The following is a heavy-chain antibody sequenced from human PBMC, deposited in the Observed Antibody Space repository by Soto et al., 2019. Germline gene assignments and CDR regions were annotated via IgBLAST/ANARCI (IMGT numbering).Heavy chain of an antibody. CDR2: ISTSGSTI. D-gene: IGHD5-18*01. V-gene: IGHV3-11*01. J-gene: IGHJ4*02. CDR3: ARDQDSAMVMASPDYFFDF. Sequence: KTGGSLRLSCATSGFSLSDYSMSWIRQAPGKGLEWVSYISTSGSTIYYADSVKGRFTISRDNAKKSLYLQMNSLRAEDTAVYYCARDQDSAMVMASPDYFFDFWGQGTLVTVSS. CDR1: GFSLSDYS.